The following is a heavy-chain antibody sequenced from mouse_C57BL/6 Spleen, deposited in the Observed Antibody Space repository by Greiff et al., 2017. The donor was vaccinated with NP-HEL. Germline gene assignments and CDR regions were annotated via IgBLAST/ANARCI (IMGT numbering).Heavy chain of an antibody. V-gene: IGHV1-15*01. J-gene: IGHJ3*01. CDR2: IDPETGGT. Sequence: VKLMESGAELVRPGASVTLSCKASGYTFTDYEMHWVKQTPVHGLEWIGAIDPETGGTAYNQKFKGKAILTADKSSSTAYMELRSLTSEDSAVYYCTGYGNYEWFAYWGQGTLVTVSA. D-gene: IGHD2-1*01. CDR1: GYTFTDYE. CDR3: TGYGNYEWFAY.